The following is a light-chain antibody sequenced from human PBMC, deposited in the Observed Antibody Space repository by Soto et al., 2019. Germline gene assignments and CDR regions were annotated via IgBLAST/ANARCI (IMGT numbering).Light chain of an antibody. CDR3: QHYSHWPL. Sequence: EIGMTQSPATLSVSPGERATLSCRASQSVSNNLAWYQQKPGQAPRLLIYDSSTRATGIPARFSGSGSGTEFTLTISSLQSEDSAVYYCQHYSHWPLFAGGTKVVI. CDR1: QSVSNN. J-gene: IGKJ4*01. CDR2: DSS. V-gene: IGKV3D-15*01.